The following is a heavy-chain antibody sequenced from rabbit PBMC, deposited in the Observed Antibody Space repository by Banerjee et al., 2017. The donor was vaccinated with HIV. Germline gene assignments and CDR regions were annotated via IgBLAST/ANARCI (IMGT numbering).Heavy chain of an antibody. CDR2: VYPVSSGST. CDR3: ARSDYTYGYIDL. J-gene: IGHJ3*01. D-gene: IGHD6-1*01. CDR1: GFSFSSGYY. Sequence: QEQLEESGGDLVKPERSLTLTCTASGFSFSSGYYMCWVRQAPGKGLELIACVYPVSSGSTYYASWVNGRFTISSHNAQNTLYLQLNSLTAADTATYFCARSDYTYGYIDLWGPGTLVTVS. V-gene: IGHV1S45*01.